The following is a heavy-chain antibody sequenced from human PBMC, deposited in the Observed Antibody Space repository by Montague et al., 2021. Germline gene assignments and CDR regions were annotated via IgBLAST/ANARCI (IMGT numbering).Heavy chain of an antibody. D-gene: IGHD3-22*01. CDR3: VKSAVVVTFYSWIDT. Sequence: SLRLSCAVSGYDSRRYDMYWVRQAPGKGLESVSGISSTGGATYYADSVKGRFTISRDNSKDTLSLQMNSLRVEDTAIYYCVKSAVVVTFYSWIDTWGQGTLVTVSS. J-gene: IGHJ5*02. V-gene: IGHV3-23*01. CDR1: GYDSRRYD. CDR2: ISSTGGAT.